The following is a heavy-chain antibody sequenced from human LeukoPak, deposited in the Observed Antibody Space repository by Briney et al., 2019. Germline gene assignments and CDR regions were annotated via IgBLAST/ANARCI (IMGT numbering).Heavy chain of an antibody. D-gene: IGHD5-18*01. V-gene: IGHV3-11*03. CDR2: ISSSSSST. CDR3: ARWRYGYFDY. J-gene: IGHJ4*02. CDR1: GFTFSDYY. Sequence: GGFLRLSCAASGFTFSDYYMSWIRQAPGKGLEWVSYISSSSSSTNYADSVKGRFTISRDNAKNSLYLQMNSLRAEDTAVYYCARWRYGYFDYWGQGPLVPVSS.